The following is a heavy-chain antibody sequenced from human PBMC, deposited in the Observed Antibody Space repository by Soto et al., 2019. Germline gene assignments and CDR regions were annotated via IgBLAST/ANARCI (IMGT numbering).Heavy chain of an antibody. V-gene: IGHV1-69*01. CDR2: IIPIFGTA. D-gene: IGHD3-3*01. Sequence: QVQLVQSGAEVKKPGSSVKVSCKASGGTFSSYAISWVRQAPGQGLEWMGGIIPIFGTANYAQKFQGRVTITADDSTSTAYMELSSLRSEATAVYYCARAPGVVIIPDPYYFDYWCQGTLVTVSS. CDR1: GGTFSSYA. J-gene: IGHJ4*02. CDR3: ARAPGVVIIPDPYYFDY.